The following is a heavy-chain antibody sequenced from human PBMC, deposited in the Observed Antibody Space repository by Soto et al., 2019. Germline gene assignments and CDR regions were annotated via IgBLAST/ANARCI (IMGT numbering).Heavy chain of an antibody. CDR2: IDHSGST. V-gene: IGHV4-34*01. D-gene: IGHD3-10*01. CDR1: GVSFSGFY. J-gene: IGHJ4*01. CDR3: ARAPKPITMIRKQPYYFDY. Sequence: KPSETLSLTCAISGVSFSGFYGSWIRQPPGRGLEWIGEIDHSGSTKYNPPLKSRVTISVDTSKRQFSLNLRSVTAADTAVYYCARAPKPITMIRKQPYYFDYWGHGTLVTVSS.